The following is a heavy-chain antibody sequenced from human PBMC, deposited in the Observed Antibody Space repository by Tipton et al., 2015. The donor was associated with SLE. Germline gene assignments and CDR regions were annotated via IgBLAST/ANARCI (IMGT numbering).Heavy chain of an antibody. Sequence: TLSLTCTVSGVSISSYYWSWIRQPPGKGLEWVGYIYSSGSTNYNPSLKSRVTISVDTSKNQFSLKLSSVTAADTALYYCAREFVDTARGYYYYMDVWGKGTTVTVSS. D-gene: IGHD5-18*01. J-gene: IGHJ6*03. V-gene: IGHV4-59*12. CDR2: IYSSGST. CDR3: AREFVDTARGYYYYMDV. CDR1: GVSISSYY.